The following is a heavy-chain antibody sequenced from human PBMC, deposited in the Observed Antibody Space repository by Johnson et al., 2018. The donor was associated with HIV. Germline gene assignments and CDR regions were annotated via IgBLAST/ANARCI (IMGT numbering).Heavy chain of an antibody. CDR1: GFTFSSYW. D-gene: IGHD4-11*01. CDR2: IKQDGSER. Sequence: EVQLVESGGGLIQPGGSLRLSCAASGFTFSSYWMSWVRQAPGKGLEWVATIKQDGSERYHVDSVKGRFTISRDNSKNTLYLQMNSLRTEDTAVYYCARDSRYNNYGGGSVGAFDIWGQGTTVTVSS. J-gene: IGHJ3*02. CDR3: ARDSRYNNYGGGSVGAFDI. V-gene: IGHV3-7*01.